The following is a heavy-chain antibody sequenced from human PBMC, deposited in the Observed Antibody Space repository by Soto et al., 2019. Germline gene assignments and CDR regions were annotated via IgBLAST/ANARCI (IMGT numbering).Heavy chain of an antibody. CDR2: IYYSGST. CDR3: AAQGGDCSSTSCLDY. CDR1: GGSISIGGYY. J-gene: IGHJ4*02. V-gene: IGHV4-31*03. D-gene: IGHD2-2*01. Sequence: SETLSLTCTVSGGSISIGGYYWSCIRQHPGKGLEWIGYIYYSGSTYYNPSLKSRVTISVDTSKNQFSLKLSSVTAADTAVYYCAAQGGDCSSTSCLDYWGQGTLVTVSS.